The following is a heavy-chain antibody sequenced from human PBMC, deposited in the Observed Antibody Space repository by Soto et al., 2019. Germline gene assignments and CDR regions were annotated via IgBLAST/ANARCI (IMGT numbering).Heavy chain of an antibody. CDR1: GFTFSSSG. CDR2: IWYDGSKK. J-gene: IGHJ4*02. D-gene: IGHD3-22*01. V-gene: IGHV3-33*01. CDR3: AMAPFNIYDTSGYYYY. Sequence: GGSLRLSCAASGFTFSSSGMHWVHQGTGKGLEWVAIIWYDGSKKYYADSVKGRFTISRDNSKNTVYVQMNSMRAEDTAVYYCAMAPFNIYDTSGYYYYWGQGPLVSVSS.